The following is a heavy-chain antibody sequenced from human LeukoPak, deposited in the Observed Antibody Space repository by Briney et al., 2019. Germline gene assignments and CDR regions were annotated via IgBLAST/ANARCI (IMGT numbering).Heavy chain of an antibody. CDR2: ISYDGSNK. CDR3: AKDRDYYGSGSYYSPYYYYGMDV. CDR1: GFTFSSYG. V-gene: IGHV3-30*18. D-gene: IGHD3-10*01. J-gene: IGHJ6*04. Sequence: PGGFLRLSCAASGFTFSSYGMHWVRQAPGKGLEWVAVISYDGSNKYYADSVKGRFTVSRDNSKNTLYLQMNSLRAEDTAVYYCAKDRDYYGSGSYYSPYYYYGMDVWGKGTTVTVSS.